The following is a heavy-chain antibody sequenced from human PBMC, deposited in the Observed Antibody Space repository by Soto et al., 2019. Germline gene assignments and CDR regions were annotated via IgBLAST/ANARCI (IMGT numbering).Heavy chain of an antibody. V-gene: IGHV3-13*05. Sequence: EVQLVESGGGLVQPGGSLRLSCEASGFTFRNYDMHWVRQGTGKGLEWVSGISAAGDPDYADSVEGRITISRDNAQNSFFLQMNSLRVGDTAVYYCARTDRDFYGLDVWGQGTTVIVSS. J-gene: IGHJ6*02. CDR2: ISAAGDP. CDR3: ARTDRDFYGLDV. CDR1: GFTFRNYD.